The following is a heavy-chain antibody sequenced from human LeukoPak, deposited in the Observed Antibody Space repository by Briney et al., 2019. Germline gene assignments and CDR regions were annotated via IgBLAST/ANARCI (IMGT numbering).Heavy chain of an antibody. J-gene: IGHJ4*02. CDR2: IYTIGST. V-gene: IGHV4-4*07. D-gene: IGHD3-22*01. CDR1: GGSISSYY. CDR3: ARGARRMIVDY. Sequence: PSETLSLTCTVSGGSISSYYWSWIRQPAGKGLEWIGLIYTIGSTNYNPSLKSRVTMSVDTSKNQFSLKVRSVTAADTAVYYCARGARRMIVDYWGQGTLVTVSS.